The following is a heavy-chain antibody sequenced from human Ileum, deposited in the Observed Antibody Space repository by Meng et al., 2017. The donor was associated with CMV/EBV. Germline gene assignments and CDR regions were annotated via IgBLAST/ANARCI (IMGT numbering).Heavy chain of an antibody. J-gene: IGHJ5*02. CDR1: GGSISNYY. V-gene: IGHV4-59*01. CDR3: ARGYLYYDPDP. D-gene: IGHD3-3*01. Sequence: SETLSLTCSVSGGSISNYYWSWIRQPPGKGLEWIGYIYYSGSTKYNPSLKSRVTMSVDTSRNQFSLKLSSVTAADTAVYFCARGYLYYDPDPWGQGTLVTVSS. CDR2: IYYSGST.